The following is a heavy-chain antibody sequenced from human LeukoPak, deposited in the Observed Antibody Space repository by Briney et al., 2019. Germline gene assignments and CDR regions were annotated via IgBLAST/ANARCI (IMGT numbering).Heavy chain of an antibody. CDR1: GFTFSSYE. CDR3: ARQTGSGLFILP. V-gene: IGHV4-39*01. Sequence: PGGSLRLSCAASGFTFSSYEMNWVRQPPGKGLEWIGSIYYSGNTYYNASLKSQVSISIDTSKNQFSLRLTSVTAADTAVYYCARQTGSGLFILPGGQGALVTVSS. D-gene: IGHD3/OR15-3a*01. CDR2: IYYSGNT. J-gene: IGHJ4*02.